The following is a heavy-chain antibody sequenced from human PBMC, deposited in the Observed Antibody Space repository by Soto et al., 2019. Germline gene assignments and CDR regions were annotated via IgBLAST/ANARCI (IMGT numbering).Heavy chain of an antibody. D-gene: IGHD2-21*02. CDR2: IHHGGST. CDR1: GGSISSNNW. CDR3: AKNGDPYFFDC. V-gene: IGHV4-4*02. Sequence: QVQLQESGPGLVTPSGTLSLTCAVSGGSISSNNWWRWVRQPPGKGLEWIGEIHHGGSTHYHPSLKSRVTISMEKSENQLSLKLASVTAADTAVYYCAKNGDPYFFDCWGQGTLVTVSS. J-gene: IGHJ4*02.